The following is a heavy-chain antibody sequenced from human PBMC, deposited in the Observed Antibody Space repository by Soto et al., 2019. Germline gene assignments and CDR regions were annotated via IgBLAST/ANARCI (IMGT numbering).Heavy chain of an antibody. J-gene: IGHJ4*02. CDR3: AKDLYSYGGFRWYY. CDR1: GFTFSSYA. V-gene: IGHV3-23*01. CDR2: ISGSGGST. D-gene: IGHD5-18*01. Sequence: EVQLLESGGGLVQPGGSLRLSCAASGFTFSSYAMSWVRQAPGKGLEWVSAISGSGGSTYYADSMKGRFTISRDNSKNTLYLQMNSLRAEDTAVYYCAKDLYSYGGFRWYYWGQGTLVTVSS.